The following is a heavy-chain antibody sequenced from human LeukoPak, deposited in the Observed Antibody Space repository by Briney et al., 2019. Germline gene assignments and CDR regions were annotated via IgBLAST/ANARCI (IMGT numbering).Heavy chain of an antibody. J-gene: IGHJ4*02. CDR2: ISGSGVGT. CDR3: VKGSLNSSGCYDY. Sequence: GGSLRLSCAAPGFTFRSYAMNWVRQVPGKGLEWVSGISGSGVGTYYADSVKGRFTISRDNSNNTLFLQMNSLRAEDTAVYYCVKGSLNSSGCYDYWGQGTLVRVSA. D-gene: IGHD6-19*01. CDR1: GFTFRSYA. V-gene: IGHV3-23*01.